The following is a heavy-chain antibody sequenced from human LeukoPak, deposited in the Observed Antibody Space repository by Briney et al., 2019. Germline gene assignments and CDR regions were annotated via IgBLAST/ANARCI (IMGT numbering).Heavy chain of an antibody. Sequence: ASVKVSCKASGGTFSSYAISWVRQAPGQGLEWMGWISAYNGNTNYAQKLQGRVTMTTDTSTSTAYMELSSLRSEDTAVYYCARGWDYYDSSGYPCWGQGTLVTVSS. CDR1: GGTFSSYA. D-gene: IGHD3-22*01. J-gene: IGHJ4*02. CDR2: ISAYNGNT. V-gene: IGHV1-18*01. CDR3: ARGWDYYDSSGYPC.